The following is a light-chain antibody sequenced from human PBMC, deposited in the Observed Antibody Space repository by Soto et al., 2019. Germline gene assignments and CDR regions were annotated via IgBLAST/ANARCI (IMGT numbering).Light chain of an antibody. CDR1: SNDVGGYNY. Sequence: QSALTQPPSASGSPGQPVTISCTGTSNDVGGYNYVSWYQQHPGKAPKLIIYEVNKRPSGVPDRFSGSRSGNTASLTVSGRQSGDEADYYCSSYAGSNNLLFGGGTKVTVL. CDR3: SSYAGSNNLL. J-gene: IGLJ2*01. CDR2: EVN. V-gene: IGLV2-8*01.